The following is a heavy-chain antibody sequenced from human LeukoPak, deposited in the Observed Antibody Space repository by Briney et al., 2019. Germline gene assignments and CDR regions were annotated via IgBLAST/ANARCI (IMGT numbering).Heavy chain of an antibody. CDR1: GDSISGFY. D-gene: IGHD3-10*01. CDR3: AILPEVRGLHFNY. CDR2: IYYSGST. J-gene: IGHJ4*02. V-gene: IGHV4-59*08. Sequence: NPSETLSLTCTVSGDSISGFYWSWIRQPPGKGLEWIGYIYYSGSTNYNPSLKSRVTISVDTSKNQFSLKLSSVTAADTAVYYCAILPEVRGLHFNYWGQGTLVTVSS.